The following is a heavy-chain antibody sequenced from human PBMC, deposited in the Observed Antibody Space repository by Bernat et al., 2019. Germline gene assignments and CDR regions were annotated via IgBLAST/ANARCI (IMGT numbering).Heavy chain of an antibody. Sequence: EVQLVESGGGLVQPGGSLRLSCTASGFTFDSYSMNWVRQAPGKGLEWVSYISSSSTIYYADSVKGRFTISRDNAKNSLSLQMSSLRDEDTAVYYCARGRYYFDYWGQGTLVTVSS. CDR3: ARGRYYFDY. J-gene: IGHJ4*02. CDR2: ISSSSTI. CDR1: GFTFDSYS. V-gene: IGHV3-48*02.